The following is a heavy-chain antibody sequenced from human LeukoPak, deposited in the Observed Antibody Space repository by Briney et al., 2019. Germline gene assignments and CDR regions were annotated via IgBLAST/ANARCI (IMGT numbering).Heavy chain of an antibody. V-gene: IGHV3-30-3*01. Sequence: GRSLRLSCAASGFTFSSYAMHWVRQAPGKGLEWVAVISYDGSNKYYADSVKGRFTISRDNSKNTLYLQMNSLGSEDTALYYCATDYYGGNSGQFARWGQGTLVTVSS. CDR1: GFTFSSYA. CDR3: ATDYYGGNSGQFAR. CDR2: ISYDGSNK. J-gene: IGHJ5*02. D-gene: IGHD4-23*01.